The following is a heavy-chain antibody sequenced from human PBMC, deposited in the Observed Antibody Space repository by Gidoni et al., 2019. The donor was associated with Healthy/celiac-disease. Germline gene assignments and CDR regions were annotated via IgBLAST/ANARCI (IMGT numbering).Heavy chain of an antibody. CDR1: GFTFSNAW. D-gene: IGHD2-15*01. J-gene: IGHJ4*02. CDR2: IKSKTDGGTT. Sequence: EVQLVESGGGLVKLGGSLRLSCAASGFTFSNAWMSWVRQAPGKGLGWVGRIKSKTDGGTTDYAAPVKGRFTISRDDSKNTLYLQRNSLKTEDTAVFYCTTLLHCSGGSCYSDWGQGTLVTVSS. V-gene: IGHV3-15*01. CDR3: TTLLHCSGGSCYSD.